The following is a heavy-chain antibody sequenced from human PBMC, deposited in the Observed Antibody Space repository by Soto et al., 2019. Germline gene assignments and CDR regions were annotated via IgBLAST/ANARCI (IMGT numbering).Heavy chain of an antibody. V-gene: IGHV3-48*03. CDR2: ISRSGSTI. D-gene: IGHD2-15*01. CDR1: GLTFSSYE. CDR3: ARDGRIRRPDWYFDL. Sequence: QSGGSLRLSCAASGLTFSSYEMNWVRQAPGKGLEWVSYISRSGSTIYYADSVKGRVTISRDNAKNSLYLQMNSLRAEDAAVYYCARDGRIRRPDWYFDLWGRGTLVTV. J-gene: IGHJ2*01.